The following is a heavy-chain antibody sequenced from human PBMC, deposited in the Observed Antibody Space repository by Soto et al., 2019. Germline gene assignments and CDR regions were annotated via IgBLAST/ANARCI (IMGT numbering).Heavy chain of an antibody. V-gene: IGHV3-30-3*01. CDR3: ARERNTGYDYSYRAMDV. J-gene: IGHJ6*02. D-gene: IGHD5-12*01. CDR1: GFTFSPHA. CDR2: ISYEGSNK. Sequence: GGSLRLSCAASGFTFSPHAMHWVRQGPGKGLEWVAVISYEGSNKYYADSVKGRFTISRDNSKNTLYLQMNSLRAEDTAVYYCARERNTGYDYSYRAMDVWGHGTSVTVSS.